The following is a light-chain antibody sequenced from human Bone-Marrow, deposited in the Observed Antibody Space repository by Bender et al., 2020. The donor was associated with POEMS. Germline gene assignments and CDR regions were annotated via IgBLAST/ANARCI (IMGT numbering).Light chain of an antibody. CDR3: SSYTSSPLFWV. CDR2: QGT. V-gene: IGLV2-14*01. Sequence: QSALTQPASVSGSPGQSITISCTGTSTDIGTYTYVSWYQQHPGKAPKLMIYQGTKRPSGVPDRFSGSKSGNTASLTISGLQAEDEADYYCSSYTSSPLFWVFGGGTTLTVL. CDR1: STDIGTYTY. J-gene: IGLJ3*02.